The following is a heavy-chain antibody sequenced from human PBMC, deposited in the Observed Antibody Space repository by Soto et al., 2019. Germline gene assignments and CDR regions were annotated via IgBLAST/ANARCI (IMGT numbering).Heavy chain of an antibody. CDR1: GGSFSGYY. J-gene: IGHJ4*02. CDR2: INHSGST. Sequence: QVQLQQWGAGLLKPSETLSLTCAVYGGSFSGYYWSWIRQPPGKGLEWIGEINHSGSTNYNPSLKRRVTISVDTSKNQLSLKMSSVTAADTAVYYCARGRVRRLDYWGQGTLVTVSS. CDR3: ARGRVRRLDY. V-gene: IGHV4-34*01. D-gene: IGHD4-17*01.